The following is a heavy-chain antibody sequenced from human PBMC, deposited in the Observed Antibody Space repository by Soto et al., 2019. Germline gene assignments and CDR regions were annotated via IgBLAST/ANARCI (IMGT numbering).Heavy chain of an antibody. J-gene: IGHJ6*02. Sequence: SVKVSFKACGGTFSSYAISWLRQAPGQGLEWMGGITPIFGTANYAQKFQGRVTITADESTSTAYMELSSLRSEDTAVYYCATTEYSSSSPGYYYGMDVWGQGTTVTVSS. CDR1: GGTFSSYA. V-gene: IGHV1-69*13. CDR3: ATTEYSSSSPGYYYGMDV. D-gene: IGHD6-6*01. CDR2: ITPIFGTA.